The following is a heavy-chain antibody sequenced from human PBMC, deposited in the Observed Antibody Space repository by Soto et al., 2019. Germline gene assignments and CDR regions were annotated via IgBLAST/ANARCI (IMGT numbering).Heavy chain of an antibody. CDR1: GGSISSYY. CDR2: IYNGGNT. J-gene: IGHJ6*02. V-gene: IGHV4-4*07. D-gene: IGHD3-10*01. CDR3: ARDGSDSYGLDV. Sequence: SESLSLTCTVSGGSISSYYWSWIRQSAGKGLEWIGRIYNGGNTQYNPSLKSRVTMSADTSKNQFSLRLNSVTAADTAVYYCARDGSDSYGLDVWGQGTTVTVSS.